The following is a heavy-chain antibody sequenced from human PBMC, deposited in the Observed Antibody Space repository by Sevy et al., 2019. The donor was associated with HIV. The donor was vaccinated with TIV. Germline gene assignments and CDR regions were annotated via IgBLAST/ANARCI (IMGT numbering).Heavy chain of an antibody. Sequence: GGSLRLSCAASGFTFSSYAMHWVRQAPGKGLEWVAVISYDGSNKYYADSVKGRFTISRDNSKNTLYLQMNSLRAEDTAVYYCARTGYSGYVGDYWGQRTLVTVSS. D-gene: IGHD5-12*01. CDR2: ISYDGSNK. V-gene: IGHV3-30-3*01. J-gene: IGHJ4*02. CDR3: ARTGYSGYVGDY. CDR1: GFTFSSYA.